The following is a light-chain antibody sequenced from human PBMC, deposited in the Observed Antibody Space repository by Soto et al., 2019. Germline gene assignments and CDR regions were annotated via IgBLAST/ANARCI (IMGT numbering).Light chain of an antibody. Sequence: QSVLTQPASVSGSPGQSIAISCTGTSTDVGGYNYVSWYQQHPGKAPKRMIYEVSNRPSGVSNRFSGAKSGNTASLTISGLQAEDEADYYCSSYTSDSTLVFGGGTKLTVL. CDR2: EVS. J-gene: IGLJ3*02. V-gene: IGLV2-14*01. CDR3: SSYTSDSTLV. CDR1: STDVGGYNY.